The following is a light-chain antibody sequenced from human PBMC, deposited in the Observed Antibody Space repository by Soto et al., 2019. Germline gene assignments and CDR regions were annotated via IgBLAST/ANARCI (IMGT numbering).Light chain of an antibody. J-gene: IGLJ1*01. CDR3: SSYTSSSTLYV. V-gene: IGLV2-14*01. CDR1: SSDVGGYNY. CDR2: EVS. Sequence: QSVLTQPASVSGSPGQSITISCTGTSSDVGGYNYVSWYQQHPGKVPKLMIYEVSNRPSGVSNRFSGSKSGNTAFLIISGLQAEDEADYYCSSYTSSSTLYVFGTGTKLTVL.